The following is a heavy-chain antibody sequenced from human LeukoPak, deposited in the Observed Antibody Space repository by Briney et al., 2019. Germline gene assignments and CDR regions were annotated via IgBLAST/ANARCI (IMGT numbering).Heavy chain of an antibody. CDR1: GYTFTSYY. D-gene: IGHD3-10*01. J-gene: IGHJ4*02. V-gene: IGHV1-46*01. CDR2: INPSGGST. CDR3: ARDRDYYGSGSSAFDY. Sequence: ASVKVSCKASGYTFTSYYMHWVRQAPGQGLEWMGIINPSGGSTSYAQKFQGRVTMTRDTSTSTVYMELSSLRSEDTAVYYCARDRDYYGSGSSAFDYWGQGTLVTVSS.